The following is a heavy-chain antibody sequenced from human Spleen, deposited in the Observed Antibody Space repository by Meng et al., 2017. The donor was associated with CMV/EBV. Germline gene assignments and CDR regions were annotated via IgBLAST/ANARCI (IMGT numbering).Heavy chain of an antibody. CDR1: GYTFAGYQ. CDR3: ATSRDGYNALGVDY. D-gene: IGHD5-24*01. CDR2: SNPKTAAT. V-gene: IGHV1-2*02. Sequence: ASVKVSCKASGYTFAGYQVHWVRQAPGQGLEWMGWSNPKTAATHYAQKFQGRVTMTTDTSISTAYMDLSRLRSDDTAVYYCATSRDGYNALGVDYWGQGTLVTVSS. J-gene: IGHJ4*02.